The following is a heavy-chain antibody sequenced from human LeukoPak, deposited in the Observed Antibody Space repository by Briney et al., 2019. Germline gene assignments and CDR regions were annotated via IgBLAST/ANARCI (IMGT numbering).Heavy chain of an antibody. J-gene: IGHJ4*02. D-gene: IGHD2-2*01. V-gene: IGHV6-1*01. Sequence: SQTLSLTCAISGNSVSSNSAAWNRIRQSPSRGLGWLGRTYHRSKWYNDYAISMKGRITINPDTSKNQFSLQMKSITPEDTAVYYCARDSSAMFDYWGQGTLVAVSS. CDR1: GNSVSSNSAA. CDR3: ARDSSAMFDY. CDR2: TYHRSKWYN.